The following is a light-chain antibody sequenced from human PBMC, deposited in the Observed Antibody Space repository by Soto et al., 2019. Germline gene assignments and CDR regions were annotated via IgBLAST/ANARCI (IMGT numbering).Light chain of an antibody. Sequence: QSALTQAASVSGSPGQSITISCTGTSSDIGAYHYVSWYQQRPGKVPKVMIYAVNNRPSGISHRFSGSKSGNTASLTISGLQAEDEAVYYCNSYTNSDTVVFGGGTKLTVL. CDR2: AVN. CDR1: SSDIGAYHY. J-gene: IGLJ2*01. CDR3: NSYTNSDTVV. V-gene: IGLV2-14*01.